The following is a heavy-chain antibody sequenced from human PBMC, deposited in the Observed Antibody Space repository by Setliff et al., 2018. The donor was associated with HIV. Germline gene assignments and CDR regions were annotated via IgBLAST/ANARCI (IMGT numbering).Heavy chain of an antibody. V-gene: IGHV4-38-2*02. Sequence: SETLSLTCTVSGDSVSSDFYWGWIRQPPGKGLEWIGSIYHSGNTYYMPSLQSRVTISVDMSKNQFSLNLNSVTAADTAVYYCARGQGCGGGCHYAFEMWGQGTMVTVSS. CDR2: IYHSGNT. CDR3: ARGQGCGGGCHYAFEM. J-gene: IGHJ3*02. CDR1: GDSVSSDFY. D-gene: IGHD2-21*02.